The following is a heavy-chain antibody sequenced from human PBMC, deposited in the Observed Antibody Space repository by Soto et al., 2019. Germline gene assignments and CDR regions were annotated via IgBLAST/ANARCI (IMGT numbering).Heavy chain of an antibody. CDR3: ARRGIAVALYS. D-gene: IGHD6-19*01. CDR2: FYYSGST. V-gene: IGHV4-39*01. J-gene: IGHJ4*02. CDR1: GGSVSSSTYY. Sequence: LQLQESGPGLVKPSETLSLSCTVSGGSVSSSTYYWGWIRQPPGKGLEWIGSFYYSGSTYYNPSLTSRGTISVDTSKNQFSRKLSSVTAADTAVYYCARRGIAVALYSWGQGTLVTVSS.